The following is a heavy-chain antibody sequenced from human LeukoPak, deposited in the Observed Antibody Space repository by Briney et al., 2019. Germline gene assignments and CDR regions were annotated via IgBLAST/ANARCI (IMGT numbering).Heavy chain of an antibody. J-gene: IGHJ3*02. CDR3: ARDGYSSSADAFDI. Sequence: GRSLRLSCAASGLTFSSYAMHWVRQAPGKGLEWVAVISYDGSNKYYADSVKGRFTISRDNSKNTLYLQMNSLRAEDTAVYYCARDGYSSSADAFDIWGQGTMVTVSS. D-gene: IGHD6-6*01. CDR2: ISYDGSNK. V-gene: IGHV3-30-3*01. CDR1: GLTFSSYA.